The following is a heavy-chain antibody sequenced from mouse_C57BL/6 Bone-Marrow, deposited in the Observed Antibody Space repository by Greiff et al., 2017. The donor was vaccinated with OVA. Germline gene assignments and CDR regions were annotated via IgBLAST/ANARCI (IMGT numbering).Heavy chain of an antibody. J-gene: IGHJ4*01. V-gene: IGHV5-4*01. Sequence: EVMLVVSGGGLVKPGGSLKLSCAASGFTFSSYAMSWVRQTPEKRLEWVATISDGGSYTYYPDNVKGRFTISRDNAKNNLYLQMSHLKSEDTAMYYCARDSLFYAMDYWGQGTSVTVSS. CDR2: ISDGGSYT. D-gene: IGHD6-2*01. CDR1: GFTFSSYA. CDR3: ARDSLFYAMDY.